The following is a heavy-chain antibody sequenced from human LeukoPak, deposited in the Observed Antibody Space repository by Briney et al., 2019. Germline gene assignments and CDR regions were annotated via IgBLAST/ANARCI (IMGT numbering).Heavy chain of an antibody. J-gene: IGHJ5*02. Sequence: ASVRVSCKASGYTFSGYGISWVRQAPGQGLEWMGWISAYNGNTNYAQKLQGRVTMTTDTSTSTAYMELRSLRSDDTAVYYCARAQVDIVATPINWFDPWGQGTLDTVSS. CDR1: GYTFSGYG. CDR3: ARAQVDIVATPINWFDP. D-gene: IGHD5-12*01. V-gene: IGHV1-18*01. CDR2: ISAYNGNT.